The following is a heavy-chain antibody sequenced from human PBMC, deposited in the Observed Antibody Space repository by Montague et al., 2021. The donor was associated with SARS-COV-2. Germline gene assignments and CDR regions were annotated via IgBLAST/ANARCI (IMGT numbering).Heavy chain of an antibody. V-gene: IGHV4-31*03. J-gene: IGHJ6*03. CDR1: GGPIGSGGYY. CDR3: ASTYGGNLGYYYYMDV. Sequence: TLSLTCTVSGGPIGSGGYYWSWIRQHPGKGLEWIGYIYYSGSTYYNPSLKSRVTISVDTSKNQFSLKLSSVTAADTAVYYGASTYGGNLGYYYYMDVWGKGTTVTVSS. CDR2: IYYSGST. D-gene: IGHD4-23*01.